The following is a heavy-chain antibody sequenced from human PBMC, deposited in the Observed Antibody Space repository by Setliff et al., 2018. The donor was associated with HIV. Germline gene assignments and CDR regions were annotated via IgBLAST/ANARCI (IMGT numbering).Heavy chain of an antibody. V-gene: IGHV5-51*01. CDR3: AKYSRYSGSYYDYFDY. Sequence: GESLKISCKASGFSFTNYWIGWVRQMPGKGLEWMGIIYPRDSDTRYSPSFQGQVTISVDKSISTAYLQWSSLKASDTAMYYCAKYSRYSGSYYDYFDYWGQGTLVTVSS. J-gene: IGHJ4*02. CDR1: GFSFTNYW. D-gene: IGHD1-26*01. CDR2: IYPRDSDT.